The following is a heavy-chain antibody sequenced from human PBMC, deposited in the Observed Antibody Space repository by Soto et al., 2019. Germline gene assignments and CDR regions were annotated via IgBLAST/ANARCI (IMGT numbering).Heavy chain of an antibody. CDR2: ISYDGSSK. D-gene: IGHD2-21*02. CDR1: GFTFSNYA. Sequence: QVQLVEFGGGVVQPGRSLRLSCAASGFTFSNYAMHWVRQAPGKGLEWVSVISYDGSSKTYGDSVKGRFTISRDNSKSTLYLLMNSLRPEDTAAYYCARRQQSSLRDFVGDWLDPWGQGTLVTVSS. CDR3: ARRQQSSLRDFVGDWLDP. J-gene: IGHJ5*02. V-gene: IGHV3-30-3*01.